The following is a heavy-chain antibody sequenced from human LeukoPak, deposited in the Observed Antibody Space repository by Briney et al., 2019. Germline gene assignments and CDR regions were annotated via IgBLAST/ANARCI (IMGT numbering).Heavy chain of an antibody. J-gene: IGHJ4*02. V-gene: IGHV6-1*01. D-gene: IGHD5-24*01. Sequence: SQTLSLTCAISVDSVSRNSAAWNWIRQSPSRGLEWLGRTYYRSKRSNDYAVSVKSRITINPDTTKKQFYLPLNSVTPQESAVYYCARSRRDGYNYVNFGGQRTRDTVSS. CDR3: ARSRRDGYNYVNF. CDR2: TYYRSKRSN. CDR1: VDSVSRNSAA.